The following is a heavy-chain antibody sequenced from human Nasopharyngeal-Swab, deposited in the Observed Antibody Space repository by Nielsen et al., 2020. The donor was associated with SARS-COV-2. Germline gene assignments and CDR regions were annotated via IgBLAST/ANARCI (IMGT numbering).Heavy chain of an antibody. Sequence: SLKISCAASGFTFDDYAMHRVRQAPGRGLEWVSGISWNSANIGYADSVKGRFTISRDNAKKSLYLQMNSLRAEDTALYYCAKDLGIDYYDSTGGIDYWGQGTLVTVSS. CDR3: AKDLGIDYYDSTGGIDY. J-gene: IGHJ4*02. CDR2: ISWNSANI. CDR1: GFTFDDYA. D-gene: IGHD3-22*01. V-gene: IGHV3-9*01.